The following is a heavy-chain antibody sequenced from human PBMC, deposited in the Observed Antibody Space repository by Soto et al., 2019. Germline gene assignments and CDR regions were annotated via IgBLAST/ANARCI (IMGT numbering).Heavy chain of an antibody. CDR1: GDRASSNSAA. V-gene: IGHV6-1*01. Sequence: QVQLQQSGPGLVKPSQTLSLTCAISGDRASSNSAAWNWISQSPSRGLAWLGRTYYRSKWHNDYAVSLKSRITFNPATAKNQFSWRLNSVTPEYTAVYYCAKYGDYNGNWSEPWGQGTLVTVSS. D-gene: IGHD4-17*01. J-gene: IGHJ5*02. CDR3: AKYGDYNGNWSEP. CDR2: TYYRSKWHN.